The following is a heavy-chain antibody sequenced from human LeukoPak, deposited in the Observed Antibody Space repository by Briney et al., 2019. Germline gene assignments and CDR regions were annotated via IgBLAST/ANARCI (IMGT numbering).Heavy chain of an antibody. CDR1: GYTFTGYY. CDR3: AREGAAAEDVNWFDP. V-gene: IGHV1-2*02. J-gene: IGHJ5*02. CDR2: INPNSGGT. Sequence: ASVKVSCKASGYTFTGYYMHWVRQAPGRGLEWMGWINPNSGGTNYAQKFQGRVTMTRDTSISTAYMELSSLRSDDTAIYYCAREGAAAEDVNWFDPWGQGTLVTVSS. D-gene: IGHD6-25*01.